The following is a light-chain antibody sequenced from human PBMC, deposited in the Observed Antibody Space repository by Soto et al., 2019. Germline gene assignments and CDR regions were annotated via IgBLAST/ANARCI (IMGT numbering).Light chain of an antibody. CDR1: QSVTSN. CDR2: DAS. V-gene: IGKV3-11*01. Sequence: EIVLTQSPATLSLSPGERATLSCRAGQSVTSNLAWYQKKPGQAPSLLIYDASNRATGIPARFSGSGSGTDFTLTISSLEPEDFAIYYCQQRSNWPITFGQGTRLEIK. CDR3: QQRSNWPIT. J-gene: IGKJ5*01.